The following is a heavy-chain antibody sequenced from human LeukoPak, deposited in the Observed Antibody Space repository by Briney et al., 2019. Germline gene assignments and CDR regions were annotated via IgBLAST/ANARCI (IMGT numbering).Heavy chain of an antibody. CDR2: IYYSGST. D-gene: IGHD6-19*01. J-gene: IGHJ4*02. V-gene: IGHV4-31*03. CDR3: ARDRNTGAVAGQLDY. CDR1: GGSISSGGYY. Sequence: SQTLSLTCTVSGGSISSGGYYWSWIRQHPGKGLEWIGYIYYSGSTYYNPSLKSRVTISVDTSKNQFSLKLSSVTAADTAVYYCARDRNTGAVAGQLDYWGQGTLVTVSS.